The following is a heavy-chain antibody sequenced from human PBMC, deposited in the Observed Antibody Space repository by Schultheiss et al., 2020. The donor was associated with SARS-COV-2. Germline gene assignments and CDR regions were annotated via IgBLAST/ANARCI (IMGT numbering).Heavy chain of an antibody. J-gene: IGHJ5*02. V-gene: IGHV4-34*01. CDR2: INHSGST. CDR3: ARGGIGDSGYDYWFDP. Sequence: SETLSLTCAVYGGSLSGYYWSWIRQPPGKGLEWIGEINHSGSTNYNPSLKSRVTISVDTSKNQFSLKLSSVTAADTAVYYCARGGIGDSGYDYWFDPWGQGTLVTVSS. D-gene: IGHD5-12*01. CDR1: GGSLSGYY.